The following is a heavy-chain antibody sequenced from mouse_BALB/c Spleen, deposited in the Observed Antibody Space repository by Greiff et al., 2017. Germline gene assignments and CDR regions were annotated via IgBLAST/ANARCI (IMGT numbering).Heavy chain of an antibody. CDR2: INPSNGGT. CDR3: TRKPFDY. CDR1: GYTFTSYY. V-gene: IGHV1S81*02. J-gene: IGHJ2*01. Sequence: QVHVKQSGAELVKPGASVKLSCKASGYTFTSYYMYWVKQRPGQGLEWIGEINPSNGGTNFNEKFKSKATLTVDKSSSTAYMQLSSLTSEDSAVYYCTRKPFDYWGQGTTLTVSS.